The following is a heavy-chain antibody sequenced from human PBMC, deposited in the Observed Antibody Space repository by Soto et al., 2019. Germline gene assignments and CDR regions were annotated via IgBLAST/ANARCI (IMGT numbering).Heavy chain of an antibody. D-gene: IGHD3-10*01. CDR3: ARDGSGDRHAFDI. V-gene: IGHV3-33*01. Sequence: QVQLVESGGGVVQSGRSLRLSCAASGFSFSSYGMHWVRHAPGKGLEWVAVIWYDGSNKYYADSVKGRFTISRDNSKNTLYLLMNSLRAEDTAVYYCARDGSGDRHAFDIWGQGTMVTVSS. J-gene: IGHJ3*02. CDR1: GFSFSSYG. CDR2: IWYDGSNK.